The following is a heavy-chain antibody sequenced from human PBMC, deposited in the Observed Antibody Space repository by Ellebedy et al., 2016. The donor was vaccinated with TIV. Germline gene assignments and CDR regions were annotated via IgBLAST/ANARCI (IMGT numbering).Heavy chain of an antibody. V-gene: IGHV5-51*01. Sequence: GESLKISCQGSGYSFTTRWIGWARQIPGKGLEWVGIIHPADSHTKYSPSFQGQVTISADNSISTAYLPLSNLKASDTAIYYCSIAVDGTTWFDPWGQGTLVTVSS. D-gene: IGHD5-24*01. CDR2: IHPADSHT. J-gene: IGHJ5*02. CDR1: GYSFTTRW. CDR3: SIAVDGTTWFDP.